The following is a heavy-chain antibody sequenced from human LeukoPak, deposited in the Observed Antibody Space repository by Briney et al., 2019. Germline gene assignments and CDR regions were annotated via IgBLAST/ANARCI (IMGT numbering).Heavy chain of an antibody. CDR1: GFTFSDYY. CDR2: MSSSGSTI. CDR3: ARSILPAANAIDY. J-gene: IGHJ4*02. V-gene: IGHV3-11*04. Sequence: GGSLRLSCAASGFTFSDYYMNWIRQAPGKGLEWISYMSSSGSTISYADSVTGRFTVSRDNAKNSLYLQMNSLRAEDTAVYYCARSILPAANAIDYWGQGTLRTVSS. D-gene: IGHD2-2*01.